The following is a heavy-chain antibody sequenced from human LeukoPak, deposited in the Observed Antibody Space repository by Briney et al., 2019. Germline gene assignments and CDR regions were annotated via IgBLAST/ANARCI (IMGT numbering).Heavy chain of an antibody. D-gene: IGHD2-8*01. V-gene: IGHV3-21*01. Sequence: PGGSLRLSCAASGFTFSSYSMNWVRQAPGKGLEWVSSISSSSSYIYYADSVKGRFTISRDNAKNSLYLQMNSLRAEDTAVYYCARDRRYCTNGVCSPRGVYFDYWGQGTLVTVSS. CDR1: GFTFSSYS. CDR2: ISSSSSYI. CDR3: ARDRRYCTNGVCSPRGVYFDY. J-gene: IGHJ4*02.